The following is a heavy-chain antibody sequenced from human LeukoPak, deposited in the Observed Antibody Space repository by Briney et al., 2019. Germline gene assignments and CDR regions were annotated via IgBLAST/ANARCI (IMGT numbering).Heavy chain of an antibody. CDR1: GYTFTSYG. V-gene: IGHV1-18*01. CDR2: ISAYNGNT. CDR3: ARDPAAAGLYGMDV. D-gene: IGHD6-13*01. J-gene: IGHJ6*02. Sequence: GASVKVSCKASGYTFTSYGISWVRQAPGQGLEWMGWISAYNGNTNYAQKLQGRVTMTTDTSTSTAYMELRSLRSDDTAVYYCARDPAAAGLYGMDVWGQGTTVTVSS.